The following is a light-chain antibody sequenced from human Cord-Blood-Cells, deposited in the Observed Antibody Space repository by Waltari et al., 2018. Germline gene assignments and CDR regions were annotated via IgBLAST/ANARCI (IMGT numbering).Light chain of an antibody. V-gene: IGLV2-14*01. CDR1: SSDVGGYNY. Sequence: QSALTQPASVYGSPGQSITISCTGTSSDVGGYNYVSWYQQHPGKASKLMIYDVSKRPSGVSNRFSGSKSGNTASLTISGLQAEDEADYYCSSYTSSSTVVFGGGTKLTVL. J-gene: IGLJ2*01. CDR3: SSYTSSSTVV. CDR2: DVS.